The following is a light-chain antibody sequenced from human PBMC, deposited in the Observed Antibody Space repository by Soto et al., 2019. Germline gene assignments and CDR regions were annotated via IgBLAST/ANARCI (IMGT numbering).Light chain of an antibody. Sequence: SVLTQPASVSGSPGQSITISCTGTSSDVGGYNYVSWYQHHPGKAPKLMIYEVSNRPSGVSNRFSGSKSGNTASLTISGLQAEDEADYYCSSYTSSSTFYVFGTGTKLTVL. CDR2: EVS. CDR1: SSDVGGYNY. J-gene: IGLJ1*01. V-gene: IGLV2-14*01. CDR3: SSYTSSSTFYV.